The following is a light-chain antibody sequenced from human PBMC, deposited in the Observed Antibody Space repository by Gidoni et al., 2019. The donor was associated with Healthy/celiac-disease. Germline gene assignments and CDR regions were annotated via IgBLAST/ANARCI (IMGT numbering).Light chain of an antibody. CDR2: AAS. J-gene: IGKJ1*01. Sequence: DIQMTQSPSSLSASVGDRVTITCRASQGIRTDLGWYQQKPGKAPKRLIYAASSLPSWVPSRFSGSGSGTEFTLTISSQQPEDFATYYCLQRNSYPRTFXXXTKVEIK. V-gene: IGKV1-17*01. CDR1: QGIRTD. CDR3: LQRNSYPRT.